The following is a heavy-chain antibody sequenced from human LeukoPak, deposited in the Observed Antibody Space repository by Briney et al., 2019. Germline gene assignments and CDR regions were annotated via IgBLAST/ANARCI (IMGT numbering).Heavy chain of an antibody. CDR1: GFSFSTYA. V-gene: IGHV3-23*01. D-gene: IGHD6-19*01. CDR2: ISGSGGST. CDR3: AKDVAVAGTGFDY. J-gene: IGHJ4*02. Sequence: GGSLRLSCVASGFSFSTYAGGWVRQAPGKGLEWVSAISGSGGSTYYADSVKGRFTISRDNSKNTLYLQMNSLRAEDTAVYYCAKDVAVAGTGFDYWAREPWSPSPQ.